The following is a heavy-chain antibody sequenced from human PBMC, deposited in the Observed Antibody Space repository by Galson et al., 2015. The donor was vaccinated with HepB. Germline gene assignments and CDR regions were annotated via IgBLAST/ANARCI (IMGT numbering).Heavy chain of an antibody. CDR3: AREYCTGTTCFESRWFDP. CDR1: GYTFTSYA. V-gene: IGHV1-2*06. CDR2: INPDSGGT. D-gene: IGHD2-2*01. Sequence: SVKVSCKASGYTFTSYAMNWVRQAPGQGLEWMGRINPDSGGTTYAQKFQGRVTMTRDTSISTANMELSRLRSDDTAVYYCAREYCTGTTCFESRWFDPWGQGTLVTVSS. J-gene: IGHJ5*02.